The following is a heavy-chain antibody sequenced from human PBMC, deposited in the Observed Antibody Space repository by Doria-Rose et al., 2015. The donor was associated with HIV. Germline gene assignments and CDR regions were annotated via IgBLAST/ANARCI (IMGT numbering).Heavy chain of an antibody. V-gene: IGHV4-34*01. CDR3: ARGLLRGGWNDVDYYYGMDV. J-gene: IGHJ6*02. CDR1: GGSFSGYY. Sequence: QVQLQESGAGLVRPSETLSLTCAVFGGSFSGYYWSWIRQPPGKGLEWIGEINHSGNTNYKTSLKSRVTISLDTSKNLVPLKLSSVTAADTAVYYCARGLLRGGWNDVDYYYGMDVWVQGTTVTVSS. D-gene: IGHD1-1*01. CDR2: INHSGNT.